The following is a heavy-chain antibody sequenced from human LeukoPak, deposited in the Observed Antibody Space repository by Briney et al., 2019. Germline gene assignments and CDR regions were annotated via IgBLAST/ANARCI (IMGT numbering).Heavy chain of an antibody. CDR1: GGSISRYY. D-gene: IGHD3-3*01. V-gene: IGHV4-59*01. J-gene: IGHJ1*01. Sequence: SETLSLTCTVSGGSISRYYWSWIRQPPGKGLEWIGYIYYSGSTNYNPSLKSRVTISVDTSKNQFSLKLSSVTAADTAVYYCARGSTYYDFWSGYYTPSEYFQHWGQGTLVTVSS. CDR2: IYYSGST. CDR3: ARGSTYYDFWSGYYTPSEYFQH.